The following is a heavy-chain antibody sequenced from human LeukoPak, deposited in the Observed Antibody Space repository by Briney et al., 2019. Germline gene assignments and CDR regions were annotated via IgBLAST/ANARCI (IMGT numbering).Heavy chain of an antibody. CDR1: GGSISSSSYY. Sequence: SETLSLTCTVSGGSISSSSYYWGWIRQPPGKGLEWIGSIYYSGSTYYNPSLKSRVTISVDTSKNQFSLKLSSVTAADTAVYYCARQDYDYDILTGYSDSKYYFDYWGQGTLVTVSS. J-gene: IGHJ4*02. CDR2: IYYSGST. V-gene: IGHV4-39*01. D-gene: IGHD3-9*01. CDR3: ARQDYDYDILTGYSDSKYYFDY.